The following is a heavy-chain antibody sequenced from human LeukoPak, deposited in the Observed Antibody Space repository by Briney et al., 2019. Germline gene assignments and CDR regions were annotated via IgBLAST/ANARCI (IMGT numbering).Heavy chain of an antibody. Sequence: SETLSLTCTVSGYSISSGYYWGWIRQPPGKGLEWIGSIYHSGSTYYNPSLKSRVTISVDTSKNQFFLKLSSVTAADTAVYYCARGAYCSGGSCYPGWGDYWGQGTLVTVSS. J-gene: IGHJ4*02. CDR2: IYHSGST. CDR1: GYSISSGYY. CDR3: ARGAYCSGGSCYPGWGDY. V-gene: IGHV4-38-2*02. D-gene: IGHD2-15*01.